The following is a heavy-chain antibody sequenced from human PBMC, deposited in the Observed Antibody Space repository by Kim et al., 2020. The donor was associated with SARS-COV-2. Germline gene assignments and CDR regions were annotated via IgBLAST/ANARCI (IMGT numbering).Heavy chain of an antibody. Sequence: ADYVKGRFTITRENAQNSLYLQMNSMRAEDTAVYYCASLVVVPAATSDYWGQGTLVTVSS. V-gene: IGHV3-48*03. J-gene: IGHJ4*02. CDR3: ASLVVVPAATSDY. D-gene: IGHD2-2*01.